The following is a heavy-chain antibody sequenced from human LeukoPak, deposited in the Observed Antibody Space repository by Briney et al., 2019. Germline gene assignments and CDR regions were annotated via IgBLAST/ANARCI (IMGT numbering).Heavy chain of an antibody. D-gene: IGHD3-22*01. V-gene: IGHV1-69*04. Sequence: ASVKVSCKASGGTFSSYAISWVRQAPGQGLEWMGRIIPILGIANYAQKFQGRVTITADKSTSTAYMELSSLRSEDTAVYYCARGTYYYDSNPFDYWGQGTLVTVSS. CDR1: GGTFSSYA. CDR2: IIPILGIA. CDR3: ARGTYYYDSNPFDY. J-gene: IGHJ4*02.